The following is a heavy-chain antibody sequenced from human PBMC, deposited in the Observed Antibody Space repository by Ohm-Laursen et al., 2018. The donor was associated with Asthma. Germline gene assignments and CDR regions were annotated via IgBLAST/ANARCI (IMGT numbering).Heavy chain of an antibody. Sequence: SLRLSCAASGFTFSSYAMSWVRQAPGKGLEWVSAISGSGGSTYYADSVKGRFTISRDNSKNTLYLQMNSLRAEDTAVYYCAKYHLPKYGGNDYFDFWGQGTLVTVSS. CDR1: GFTFSSYA. CDR3: AKYHLPKYGGNDYFDF. J-gene: IGHJ4*02. D-gene: IGHD4-23*01. CDR2: ISGSGGST. V-gene: IGHV3-23*01.